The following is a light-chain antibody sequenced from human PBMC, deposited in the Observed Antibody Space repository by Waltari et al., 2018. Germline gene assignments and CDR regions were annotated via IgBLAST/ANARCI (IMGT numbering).Light chain of an antibody. CDR1: QTILYSSNNKNC. CDR2: WAS. CDR3: QQYFSPLPYT. V-gene: IGKV4-1*01. J-gene: IGKJ2*01. Sequence: DVVMTQSPDSLAVSLGERATINCKSSQTILYSSNNKNCLAWYQQKPGQPPKLLIYWASTRESGVPDRVSGSVSGTDFTLTISSLQPEDVAVYYCQQYFSPLPYTFGQGTKLEI.